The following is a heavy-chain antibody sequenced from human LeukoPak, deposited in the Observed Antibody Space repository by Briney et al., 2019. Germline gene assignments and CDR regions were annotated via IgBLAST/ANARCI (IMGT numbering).Heavy chain of an antibody. CDR3: ARGPNSNWSGLDF. V-gene: IGHV3-74*01. CDR1: GFSLSGHW. CDR2: ISPTGSTT. Sequence: GGSLRLSCTASGFSLSGHWMHWARQLPGKGLVWVSRISPTGSTTSYADSVKGRFTVSRDNAKNTLYLQVNNLRAEDTAVYYRARGPNSNWSGLDFWGQGTLLTVSS. J-gene: IGHJ4*02. D-gene: IGHD6-6*01.